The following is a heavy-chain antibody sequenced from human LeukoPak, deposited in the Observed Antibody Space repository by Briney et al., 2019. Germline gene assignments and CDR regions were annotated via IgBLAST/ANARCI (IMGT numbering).Heavy chain of an antibody. D-gene: IGHD5-18*01. J-gene: IGHJ4*02. CDR3: ARPRGYSYGLFDY. V-gene: IGHV4-34*01. CDR2: INHSGST. CDR1: GGSFSGYY. Sequence: SETLSLTCAVYGGSFSGYYWSWIRQPPGKGLEWIGEINHSGSTNYNPSLKSRVTISVDTSKNQFSLKLSSATAADTAVYYCARPRGYSYGLFDYWGQGTLVTVSS.